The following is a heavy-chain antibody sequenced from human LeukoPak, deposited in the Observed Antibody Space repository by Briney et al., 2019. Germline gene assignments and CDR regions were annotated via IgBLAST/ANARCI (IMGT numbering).Heavy chain of an antibody. CDR1: GFTFSDYY. J-gene: IGHJ4*02. Sequence: GGSLRLSCAASGFTFSDYYXXXXRQAPGXXXXXXSYXXXXXSTIYYADSVXXXXXXSXDSSGNTLYLQMNSLRVEDTAIYYCAKRRSDNAPTIDYWGQGTLVTVSS. CDR3: AKRRSDNAPTIDY. V-gene: IGHV3-11*01. CDR2: XXXXXSTI. D-gene: IGHD3-3*01.